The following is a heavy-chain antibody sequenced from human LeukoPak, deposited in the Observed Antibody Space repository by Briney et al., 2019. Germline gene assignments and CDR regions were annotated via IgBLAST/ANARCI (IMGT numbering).Heavy chain of an antibody. CDR1: GFTFSSYG. J-gene: IGHJ4*02. CDR2: ISYDGSNK. CDR3: AKREGQWLPD. Sequence: GGSLRLSCAASGFTFSSYGMHWVRQAPGKGLEGGAVISYDGSNKYYADSVKGRFTISRDNSKNTLYLQMNSLRAEDTAVYYCAKREGQWLPDWGQGTLVTVSS. V-gene: IGHV3-30*18. D-gene: IGHD6-19*01.